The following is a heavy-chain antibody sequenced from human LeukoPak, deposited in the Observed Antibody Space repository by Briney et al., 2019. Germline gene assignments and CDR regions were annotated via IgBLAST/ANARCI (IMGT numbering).Heavy chain of an antibody. D-gene: IGHD2-15*01. J-gene: IGHJ5*02. Sequence: SETLSLTCTVSGGSISNYYWSWIRQPAGKGLEWIGRIYTSGSTNYNPSLKSRVTMSIDTSKNQFSLKLSSVTAADTAVYYCARGTVGYCSGGSCQGWFDPWGQGILVAVSS. CDR3: ARGTVGYCSGGSCQGWFDP. V-gene: IGHV4-4*07. CDR1: GGSISNYY. CDR2: IYTSGST.